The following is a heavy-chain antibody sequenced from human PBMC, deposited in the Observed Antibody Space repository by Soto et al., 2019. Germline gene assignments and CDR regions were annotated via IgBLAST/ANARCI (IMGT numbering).Heavy chain of an antibody. CDR2: IKSKTDGGTT. J-gene: IGHJ6*02. V-gene: IGHV3-15*01. CDR1: EFTISNGW. Sequence: PGVPLRLYCGACEFTISNGWMSCVRQAPGKGLEWVGRIKSKTDGGTTDYAAPVKGRFTISRDDSKNTLYLQMNSLKTEDTAVYFCTTGVTSRGMDVWGQGTTVTVSS. CDR3: TTGVTSRGMDV. D-gene: IGHD2-21*02.